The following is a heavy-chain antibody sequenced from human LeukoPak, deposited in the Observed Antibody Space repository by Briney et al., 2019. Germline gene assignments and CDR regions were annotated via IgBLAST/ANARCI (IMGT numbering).Heavy chain of an antibody. D-gene: IGHD2-21*01. CDR1: GFTLSSYG. CDR2: IRNDGNNQ. J-gene: IGHJ4*02. CDR3: AKDYSLNY. Sequence: PGGSLRLSCAASGFTLSSYGMHWVRQAPGRGLEWVTFIRNDGNNQYYADSVKGRFTVSRDNSKRALYLQMNSLRAEDTAVYYCAKDYSLNYWGQGTLVTVSS. V-gene: IGHV3-30*02.